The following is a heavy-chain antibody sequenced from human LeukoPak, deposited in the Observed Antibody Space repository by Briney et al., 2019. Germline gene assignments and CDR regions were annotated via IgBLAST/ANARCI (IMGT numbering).Heavy chain of an antibody. CDR1: GFTFSSYS. CDR3: ARAGAYNALNA. V-gene: IGHV3-21*01. CDR2: VNSGGSYI. D-gene: IGHD5-24*01. J-gene: IGHJ5*02. Sequence: GGSLRLSCAASGFTFSSYSMNWVRQAPGEGLEWVSSVNSGGSYIYYADSVKGRFTISRDNTKNSLYLQMNSLRAEDTAVYYCARAGAYNALNAWGQGTLVTVSS.